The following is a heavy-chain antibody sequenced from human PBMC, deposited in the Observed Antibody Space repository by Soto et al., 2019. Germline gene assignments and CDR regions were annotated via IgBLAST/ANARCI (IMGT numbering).Heavy chain of an antibody. Sequence: SEDLSLPCINFADSIRDGGYCWLWIRQVPGKGLEWLGYIYYTGTTYYNPSLKSRLSMSVDMSKSQFSLKLTSLTAADTAVYYCAKVPSPQPCPLVTPGWFLPWGRWILVIVS. CDR1: ADSIRDGGYC. CDR2: IYYTGTT. V-gene: IGHV4-31*03. J-gene: IGHJ4*03. D-gene: IGHD2-21*02. CDR3: AKVPSPQPCPLVTPGWFLP.